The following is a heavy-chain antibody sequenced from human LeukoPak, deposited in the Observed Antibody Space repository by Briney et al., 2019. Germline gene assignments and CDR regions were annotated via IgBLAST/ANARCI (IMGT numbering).Heavy chain of an antibody. CDR2: IIPIFGTA. J-gene: IGHJ4*02. Sequence: SVKVSCKASGGTFSSYAISWVRQAPGQGLEWMGRIIPIFGTANYAQKFQGRVTITTDGSTSTAYMELSSLRSEDTAVYYCARERSYGSGEAVGYWGQGTLVTVSS. CDR3: ARERSYGSGEAVGY. CDR1: GGTFSSYA. D-gene: IGHD3-10*01. V-gene: IGHV1-69*05.